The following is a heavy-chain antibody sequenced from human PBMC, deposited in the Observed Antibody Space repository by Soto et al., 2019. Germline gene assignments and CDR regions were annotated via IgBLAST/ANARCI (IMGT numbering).Heavy chain of an antibody. Sequence: SGPTLVNPKQTLTLTCTFSGFSLTSGVGVGWIRRPPGKALEWLALIYWDDEKRYSPSLKSRITITKDTSKNQVALTMTNMGPEDTATYYCTHNRASMRWYLSVYFFFAMDGWGQGT. D-gene: IGHD2-15*01. V-gene: IGHV2-5*02. CDR1: GFSLTSGVG. CDR3: THNRASMRWYLSVYFFFAMDG. CDR2: IYWDDEK. J-gene: IGHJ6*02.